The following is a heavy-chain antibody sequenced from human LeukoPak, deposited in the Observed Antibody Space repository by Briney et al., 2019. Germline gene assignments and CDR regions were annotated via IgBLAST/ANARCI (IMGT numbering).Heavy chain of an antibody. J-gene: IGHJ4*02. CDR3: ARAGGGLDY. CDR2: ISANSGGT. V-gene: IGHV1-2*02. Sequence: GASVKVSCKASGYTFSSYGISWVRQAPGQGLEWMGWISANSGGTNYAQKFQGRVTMTRDTSISTAYMELSSLTSDDTAVYYCARAGGGLDYWGQGTLVTVSS. CDR1: GYTFSSYG. D-gene: IGHD3-16*01.